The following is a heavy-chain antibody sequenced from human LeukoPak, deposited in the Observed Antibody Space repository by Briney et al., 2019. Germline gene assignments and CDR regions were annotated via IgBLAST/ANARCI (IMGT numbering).Heavy chain of an antibody. Sequence: ASVKVSCKASGYTFTGYYIHWVRQAPGQGLEWMGWINPKSGGTNYAQKFQGRVTMTRDTSISTAYMELSRLRSDDTAVYYCARGSHVTMVRGVIHYWGQGTLVTVSS. J-gene: IGHJ4*02. CDR3: ARGSHVTMVRGVIHY. CDR2: INPKSGGT. D-gene: IGHD3-10*01. CDR1: GYTFTGYY. V-gene: IGHV1-2*02.